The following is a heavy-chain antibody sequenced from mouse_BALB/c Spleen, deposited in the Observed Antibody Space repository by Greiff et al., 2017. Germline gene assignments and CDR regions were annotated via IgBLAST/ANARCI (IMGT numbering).Heavy chain of an antibody. Sequence: EVQGVESGGGLVKPGGSLKLSCAASGFTFSSYAMSWVRQSPEKRLEWVAEISSGGSYTYYPDTVTGRFTISRDNAKNTLYLEMSSLRSEDTAMYYCARDSSGYYYAMDYWGQGTSVTVSS. D-gene: IGHD3-1*01. CDR2: ISSGGSYT. CDR1: GFTFSSYA. J-gene: IGHJ4*01. V-gene: IGHV5-9-4*01. CDR3: ARDSSGYYYAMDY.